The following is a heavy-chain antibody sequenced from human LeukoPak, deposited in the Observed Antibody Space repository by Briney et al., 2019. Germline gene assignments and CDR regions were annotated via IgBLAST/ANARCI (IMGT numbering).Heavy chain of an antibody. D-gene: IGHD2-2*01. J-gene: IGHJ6*02. CDR1: GGSVSSSNYY. V-gene: IGHV3-23*01. CDR2: ISGSGGST. CDR3: ASCTSNYYYYGMDV. Sequence: PSETLSLTCTVSGGSVSSSNYYWSWIRQPPGKGLEWVSAISGSGGSTYYADSVKGRFTISRDDSKNTLYLQMNSLRAEDTAVYYCASCTSNYYYYGMDVWGQGTTVTVSS.